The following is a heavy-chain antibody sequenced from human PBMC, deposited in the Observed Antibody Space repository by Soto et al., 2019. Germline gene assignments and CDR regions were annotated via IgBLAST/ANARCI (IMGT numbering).Heavy chain of an antibody. CDR1: GGSISSGDYY. Sequence: QVQLQESGPGLVKPSQTLSLTCTVSGGSISSGDYYWSWIRQPPGKGLEWIGYIYYSGSTYYNPSRKSRVTISVDTSKNQCSLKLSSVTAADTAVYYWARERPDGSRLDPWGQGTLVTVSS. V-gene: IGHV4-30-4*01. J-gene: IGHJ5*02. CDR2: IYYSGST. CDR3: ARERPDGSRLDP. D-gene: IGHD6-13*01.